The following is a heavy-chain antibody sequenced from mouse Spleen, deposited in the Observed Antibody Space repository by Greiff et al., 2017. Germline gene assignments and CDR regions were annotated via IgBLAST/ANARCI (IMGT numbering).Heavy chain of an antibody. Sequence: EVKLQESGPELVKPGASVKMSCKASGYTFTDYNMHWVKQSHGKSLEWIGYINPNNGGTSYNQKFKGKATLTVNKSSSTAYMELRSLTSEDSAVYYCARPSYYGPAWFAYWGQGTLVTVSA. D-gene: IGHD1-2*01. V-gene: IGHV1-22*01. CDR2: INPNNGGT. CDR1: GYTFTDYN. CDR3: ARPSYYGPAWFAY. J-gene: IGHJ3*01.